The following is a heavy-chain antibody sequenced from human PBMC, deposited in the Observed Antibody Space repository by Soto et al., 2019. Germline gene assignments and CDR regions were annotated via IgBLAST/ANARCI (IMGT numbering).Heavy chain of an antibody. V-gene: IGHV3-23*01. CDR3: AKDRRGVLRYFDWPSPIDY. Sequence: GGSLRLSCAASGFTFSSYAMSWVRQAPGKGLEWVSAISGSGGSTYYADSVKGRFTISRDNSMNTLELQMNSLRAKDTAVYYCAKDRRGVLRYFDWPSPIDYWGQGTLVTVSS. D-gene: IGHD3-9*01. CDR2: ISGSGGST. CDR1: GFTFSSYA. J-gene: IGHJ4*02.